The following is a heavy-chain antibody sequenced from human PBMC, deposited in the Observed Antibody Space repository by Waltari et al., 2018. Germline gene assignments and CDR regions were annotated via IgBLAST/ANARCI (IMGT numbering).Heavy chain of an antibody. CDR1: GMTFTNYS. CDR2: VSGDSGYI. J-gene: IGHJ2*01. CDR3: AGIRRGFWFFDL. D-gene: IGHD3-10*01. Sequence: EVQLVESGGGLVQPGGSLRLSCAASGMTFTNYSMNWVRQARGKGLVCISYVSGDSGYIYYADSVSGRFTTSRDNAQNSMYLQMNNLRADDTAVYYCAGIRRGFWFFDLWGRGTLVTVSS. V-gene: IGHV3-48*04.